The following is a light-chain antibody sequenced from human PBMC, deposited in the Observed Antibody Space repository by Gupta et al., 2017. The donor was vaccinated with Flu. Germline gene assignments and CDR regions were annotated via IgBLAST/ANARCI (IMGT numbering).Light chain of an antibody. CDR2: KVS. V-gene: IGKV2-30*01. CDR3: RQNTHWPPIT. J-gene: IGKJ5*01. Sequence: TLGQPASISCRSSQSRGFRDRKTYLGWFKQMPGQAPRRLIFKVSNRDAGVPDRFGGSGSGNDFTLKISSGEAEDVGVYYCRQNTHWPPITFGQGTHVEIK. CDR1: QSRGFRDRKTY.